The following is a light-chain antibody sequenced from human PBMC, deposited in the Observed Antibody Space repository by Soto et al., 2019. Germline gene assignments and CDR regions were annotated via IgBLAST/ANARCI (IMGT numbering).Light chain of an antibody. CDR1: QSVSSY. CDR2: DAS. V-gene: IGKV3-11*01. J-gene: IGKJ2*01. CDR3: QQRSNWPPRT. Sequence: EIVLTQYPATLSLSPGERATLSCRASQSVSSYLAWYQQKPDQAPRLLIYDASNRATGIPARFSGSGSGTDFTLTISSLEPEDFAVYYCQQRSNWPPRTFGQGTKLEIK.